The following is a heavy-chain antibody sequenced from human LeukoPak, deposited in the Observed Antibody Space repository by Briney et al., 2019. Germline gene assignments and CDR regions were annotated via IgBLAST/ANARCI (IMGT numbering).Heavy chain of an antibody. CDR3: AGSRWSSGGYYRN. CDR2: MNPNSGNT. J-gene: IGHJ4*02. D-gene: IGHD3-10*01. Sequence: EASVKVSCKASGYTFTSYDINWVRQATGQGLEWMGWMNPNSGNTGYAQKFQGRVTMTRNTSISTAYMELSSLRSEDTAVYYCAGSRWSSGGYYRNWGQGTLVTVSS. CDR1: GYTFTSYD. V-gene: IGHV1-8*01.